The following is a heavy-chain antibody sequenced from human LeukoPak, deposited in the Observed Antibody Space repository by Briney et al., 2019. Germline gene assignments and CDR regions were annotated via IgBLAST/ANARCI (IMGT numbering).Heavy chain of an antibody. CDR3: ARGVNNLSSLRLPLYFDY. D-gene: IGHD2-2*01. CDR2: IFQNKNT. CDR1: GGSITSGGFS. Sequence: SETLSLTCAVSGGSITSGGFSWRWIRQSPVKGLEWIGYIFQNKNTYYNPSLNVRGSISGDRSRNYFSLRLSSVTAADTAVYYCARGVNNLSSLRLPLYFDYWGHGAPVTVAS. J-gene: IGHJ4*01. V-gene: IGHV4-30-2*06.